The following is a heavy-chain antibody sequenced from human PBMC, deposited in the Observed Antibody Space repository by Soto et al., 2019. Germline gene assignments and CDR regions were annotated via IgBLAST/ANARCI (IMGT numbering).Heavy chain of an antibody. CDR3: AKDFRGERSIAARHPDDYYYYYGMDV. CDR2: ISYDGSNK. D-gene: IGHD6-6*01. Sequence: GGSLRLSCAASGFTFSSYGMHWVRQAPGKGLEWVAVISYDGSNKYYADSVKGRFTISRDNSKNTLYLQMNSLRAEDTAVYYCAKDFRGERSIAARHPDDYYYYYGMDVWGQGTTVTVSS. V-gene: IGHV3-30*18. CDR1: GFTFSSYG. J-gene: IGHJ6*02.